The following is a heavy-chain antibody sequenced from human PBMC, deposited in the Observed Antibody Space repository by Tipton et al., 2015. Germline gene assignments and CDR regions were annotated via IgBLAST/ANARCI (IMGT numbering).Heavy chain of an antibody. J-gene: IGHJ6*02. CDR2: ISAYNGNT. V-gene: IGHV1-18*04. CDR3: ARSLYYYDSSGYLDYYYGMDV. Sequence: QSGAEVKKPGASVKVSCEASGYNVKNYGISWVRQAPGQGLEWMGWISAYNGNTNYAQKLQGRVTMSTDTSTTTAYMELRSLRSDDTAVYYCARSLYYYDSSGYLDYYYGMDVWGPGTTVTVSS. CDR1: GYNVKNYG. D-gene: IGHD3-22*01.